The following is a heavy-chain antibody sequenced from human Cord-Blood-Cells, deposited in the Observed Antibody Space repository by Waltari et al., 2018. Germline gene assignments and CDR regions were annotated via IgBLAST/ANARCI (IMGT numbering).Heavy chain of an antibody. Sequence: QVQLVASGGGVVQPGRSLRLSCAASGFTFSSYGMHWVGQAPGKGLEWVAVIWYDGSNKYYADSVKGRFTISRDNSKNTLYLQMNSLRAEDTAVYYCARDGSGSYSLDYWGQGTLVTVSS. V-gene: IGHV3-33*01. CDR2: IWYDGSNK. D-gene: IGHD1-26*01. CDR3: ARDGSGSYSLDY. J-gene: IGHJ4*02. CDR1: GFTFSSYG.